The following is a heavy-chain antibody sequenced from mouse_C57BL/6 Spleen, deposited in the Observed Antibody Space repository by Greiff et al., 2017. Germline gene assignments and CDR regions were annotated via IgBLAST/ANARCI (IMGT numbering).Heavy chain of an antibody. Sequence: QVQLQQPGAELVMPGASVQLSCKASGYTFTSYWMHWVKQRPGQGLEWIGEIDPSDSYTNYNQKFKGKSTLTVDKSSSTAYMQLSSLTSEDSAVYYCAQTVVAHWYFDVWGTGTTVTVSS. V-gene: IGHV1-69*01. CDR3: AQTVVAHWYFDV. CDR1: GYTFTSYW. J-gene: IGHJ1*03. D-gene: IGHD1-1*01. CDR2: IDPSDSYT.